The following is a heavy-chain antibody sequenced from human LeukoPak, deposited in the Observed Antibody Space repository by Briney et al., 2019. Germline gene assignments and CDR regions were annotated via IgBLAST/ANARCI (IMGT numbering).Heavy chain of an antibody. Sequence: SETLSLTCTVSSGSIGSSSNYWGWIRRAPGKGLEWIGNVYYSGSTFYNPSLKSRFTISVDTSKNQFSLKLRSVTAADTAIYYCARASFNVVFGNWFDPWGQGTLVTVSS. D-gene: IGHD2-8*01. CDR1: SGSIGSSSNY. J-gene: IGHJ5*02. V-gene: IGHV4-39*01. CDR3: ARASFNVVFGNWFDP. CDR2: VYYSGST.